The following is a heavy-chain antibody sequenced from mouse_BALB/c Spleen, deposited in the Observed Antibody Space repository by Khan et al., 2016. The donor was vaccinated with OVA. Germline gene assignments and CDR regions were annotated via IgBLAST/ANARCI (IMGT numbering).Heavy chain of an antibody. CDR1: GISITTRNYR. J-gene: IGHJ1*01. CDR3: ARDEYYGYWYFDV. CDR2: IYYSGTI. Sequence: EVQLQESGPSLVKPSQTVSLTCTVTGISITTRNYRWSWIRQFPGNKLEWIGYIYYSGTITYNPSLTSRATITRDTSKNQFFLEMNSLTAEDTATYYCARDEYYGYWYFDVWGAGTTVTVSS. V-gene: IGHV3-5*02. D-gene: IGHD1-1*01.